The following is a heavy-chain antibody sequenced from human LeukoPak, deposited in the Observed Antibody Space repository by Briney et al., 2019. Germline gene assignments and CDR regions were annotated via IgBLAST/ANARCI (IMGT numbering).Heavy chain of an antibody. CDR3: ARATPGGLHGYSFDY. V-gene: IGHV1-8*02. D-gene: IGHD5-24*01. Sequence: ASVKVSCKASGYTFKNYDINWVRQATGQGLEWMGWMNPNSGNAGFAQKFQDRVSMTRDTSINTAYMELTSLRSGDTAVYYCARATPGGLHGYSFDYWGQGTVVTVYS. CDR1: GYTFKNYD. CDR2: MNPNSGNA. J-gene: IGHJ4*02.